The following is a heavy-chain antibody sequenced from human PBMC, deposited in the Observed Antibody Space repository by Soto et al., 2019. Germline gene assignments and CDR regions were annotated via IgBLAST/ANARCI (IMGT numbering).Heavy chain of an antibody. CDR1: GYTFTSYG. CDR2: ISAYNGNT. V-gene: IGHV1-18*04. J-gene: IGHJ4*02. Sequence: VKVSCKASGYTFTSYGISWVRQAPGQGLEWMGWISAYNGNTNYAQKLQGRVTMTTDTSTSTAYMELRSLRFDDTAVYYCAREGGYCSGGSCYRTFDYWGRGTLVTVSS. D-gene: IGHD2-15*01. CDR3: AREGGYCSGGSCYRTFDY.